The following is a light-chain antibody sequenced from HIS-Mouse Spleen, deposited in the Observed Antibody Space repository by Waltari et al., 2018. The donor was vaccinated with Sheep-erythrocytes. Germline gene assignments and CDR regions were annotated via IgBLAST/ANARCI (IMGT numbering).Light chain of an antibody. J-gene: IGKJ3*01. V-gene: IGKV1-39*01. CDR2: AAS. CDR3: QQSYSTPQFT. CDR1: QSISSY. Sequence: DLQMTQSPSSLSASVVDRVTITCRASQSISSYLNWYQQKPGKAPKLLLYAASSLQSGVPSRFSGSGSGTDFTLTISSLQPEDFATYYCQQSYSTPQFTFGPGTKVDIK.